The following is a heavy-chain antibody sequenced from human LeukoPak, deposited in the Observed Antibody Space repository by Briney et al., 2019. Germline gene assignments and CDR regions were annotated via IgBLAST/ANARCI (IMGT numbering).Heavy chain of an antibody. CDR1: GGSISSYY. CDR2: IYTSGRT. D-gene: IGHD1-26*01. CDR3: ARSRVGGTEDAFDI. V-gene: IGHV4-4*07. J-gene: IGHJ3*02. Sequence: SETLSLTCTVSGGSISSYYWSWIRQPARKGLEWIGRIYTSGRTNNNPSLKSRVPMSVDTSKTKFSLKLSSGTAADTAVYYCARSRVGGTEDAFDIWGQGTMVTVSS.